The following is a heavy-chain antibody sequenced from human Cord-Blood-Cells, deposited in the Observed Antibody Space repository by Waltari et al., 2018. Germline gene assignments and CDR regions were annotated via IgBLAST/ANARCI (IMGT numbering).Heavy chain of an antibody. CDR1: GFTFSSYS. V-gene: IGHV3-48*02. Sequence: EVQLVESGGGLVQPGGSLRLSCAASGFTFSSYSMTWVRQAPGKGLEWVSYISSSSSTIYYADSVKGRFTISRDNAKNSLYLQMNILRDEDTAVYYCARDLDDCWSGYDAFDIWGQGTMVTVSS. J-gene: IGHJ3*02. CDR3: ARDLDDCWSGYDAFDI. CDR2: ISSSSSTI. D-gene: IGHD3-3*01.